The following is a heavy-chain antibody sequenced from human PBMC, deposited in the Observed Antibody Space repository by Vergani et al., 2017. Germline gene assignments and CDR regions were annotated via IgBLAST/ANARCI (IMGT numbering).Heavy chain of an antibody. CDR1: GGSFSGYY. J-gene: IGHJ5*02. Sequence: QVQLQQWGAGLLKPSETLSLTCAVYGGSFSGYYWSWIRQPPGKGLEWIGEINHSGSTNYNPSLKSRVTISVDTSKNQFSLKLSSVTAADTAVYYCARDSDWNYASGGNWFDPWGQGTLVTVSS. D-gene: IGHD1-7*01. V-gene: IGHV4-34*01. CDR3: ARDSDWNYASGGNWFDP. CDR2: INHSGST.